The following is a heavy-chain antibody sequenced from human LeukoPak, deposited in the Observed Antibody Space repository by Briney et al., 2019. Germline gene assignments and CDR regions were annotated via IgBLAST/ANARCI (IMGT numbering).Heavy chain of an antibody. CDR3: ARDNSVGDSAWWFDP. Sequence: SETLSLTCAVYGGSFSGYYWSWIRQPPGKGLEWIGYIYYSGSTNYNPSLKSRVTISVDASKNQFSLKLSSVTAADTAVYYCARDNSVGDSAWWFDPWGQGTLVTVSS. J-gene: IGHJ5*02. V-gene: IGHV4-59*01. CDR2: IYYSGST. D-gene: IGHD5-12*01. CDR1: GGSFSGYY.